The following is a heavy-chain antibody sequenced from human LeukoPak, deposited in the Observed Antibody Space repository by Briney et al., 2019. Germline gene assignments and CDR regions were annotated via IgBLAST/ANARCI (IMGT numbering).Heavy chain of an antibody. CDR1: GFPFNTFG. Sequence: GGSLRLSCAASGFPFNTFGMTWVRQAPGKGLEWVSAISGSGGSTYYADSVKGRFTISRDNSKNTLYLQMNSLRAEDTAVYYCARDLHYYGSGSYADWGQGTLVTVSS. J-gene: IGHJ1*01. CDR2: ISGSGGST. V-gene: IGHV3-23*01. D-gene: IGHD3-10*01. CDR3: ARDLHYYGSGSYAD.